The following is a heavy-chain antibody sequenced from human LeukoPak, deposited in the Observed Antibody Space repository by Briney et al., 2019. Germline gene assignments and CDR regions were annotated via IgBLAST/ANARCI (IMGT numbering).Heavy chain of an antibody. V-gene: IGHV1-69*04. Sequence: SVKVSCKASGYTFTGYYIHWVRQAPGQGLEWMGRIIPILGIANYAQKFQGRVTITADKSTSTAYMELSSLRSEDTAVYYCAREIAVAGWVFDYWGQGTLVTVSS. CDR3: AREIAVAGWVFDY. CDR1: GYTFTGYY. CDR2: IIPILGIA. D-gene: IGHD6-19*01. J-gene: IGHJ4*02.